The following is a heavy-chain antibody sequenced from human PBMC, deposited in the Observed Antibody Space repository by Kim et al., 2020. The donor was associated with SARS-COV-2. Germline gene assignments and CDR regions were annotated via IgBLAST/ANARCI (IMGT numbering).Heavy chain of an antibody. CDR2: ISSNGGST. D-gene: IGHD3-10*01. CDR3: VKAHRYGSGSPPSD. J-gene: IGHJ4*02. Sequence: GGSLRLSCSASGFTFSSYAMHWVRQAPGKGLEYVSAISSNGGSTYYADSVKSRFTISRDNSKNTLYLQMSSLRAEDTAVYYCVKAHRYGSGSPPSDWGQGTLVTVSS. V-gene: IGHV3-64D*09. CDR1: GFTFSSYA.